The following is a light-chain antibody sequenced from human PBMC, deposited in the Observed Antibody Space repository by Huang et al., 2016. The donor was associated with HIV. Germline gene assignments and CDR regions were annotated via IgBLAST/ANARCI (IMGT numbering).Light chain of an antibody. V-gene: IGKV1-33*01. J-gene: IGKJ1*01. CDR2: DAS. Sequence: DIQMTQSPSSLSASVGDRFTITCQASQDISNYLNWYQQKPGKAPKLLIYDASNLETGVSSRVSGSGSGTDFTFTISSLQPEDIATYYCQHYDNLRTFGQGTKVEIK. CDR1: QDISNY. CDR3: QHYDNLRT.